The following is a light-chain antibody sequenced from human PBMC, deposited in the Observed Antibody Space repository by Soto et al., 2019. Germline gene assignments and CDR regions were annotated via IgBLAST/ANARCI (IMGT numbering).Light chain of an antibody. V-gene: IGLV2-14*01. J-gene: IGLJ3*02. CDR2: DVT. Sequence: QSVLTQPASVSGSPGQSITISCTGTSSDVGAYNYVSWYQQHPGKAPKLMIYDVTNRPSGVSNRFSGSKSGNTASLTISGLQPGDEADYYCSSYTTSSSPLFGGGTKVTVL. CDR3: SSYTTSSSPL. CDR1: SSDVGAYNY.